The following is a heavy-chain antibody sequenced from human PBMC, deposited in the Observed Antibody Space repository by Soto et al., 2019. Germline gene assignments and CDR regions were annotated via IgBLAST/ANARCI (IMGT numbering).Heavy chain of an antibody. Sequence: GSPVKAACKTSGYPFTGYQSHWVLHAHAQRLEWKAWSKPKGSDANYTQKLKGRITMTGNTSISTAYMELSRLRFPDTAVYSCARGRTMIDNWLDLWGKRILVTVSS. D-gene: IGHD3-22*01. CDR1: GYPFTGYQ. J-gene: IGHJ5*02. V-gene: IGHV1-2*02. CDR3: ARGRTMIDNWLDL. CDR2: SKPKGSDA.